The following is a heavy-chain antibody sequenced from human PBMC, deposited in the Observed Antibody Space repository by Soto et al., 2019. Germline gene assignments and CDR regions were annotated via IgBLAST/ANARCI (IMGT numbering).Heavy chain of an antibody. D-gene: IGHD3-10*01. CDR1: GYTFTSYG. CDR3: ARDNQNYYGSGSYYKYPHYYFDY. Sequence: ASVKVSCKASGYTFTSYGISWVRQAPGQGLEWMGWISAYNGNTNYAQKLQGRVTMTTDTSTSTAYMELRSLRSDDTAVYYCARDNQNYYGSGSYYKYPHYYFDYWGQGTLVTVPS. CDR2: ISAYNGNT. V-gene: IGHV1-18*01. J-gene: IGHJ4*02.